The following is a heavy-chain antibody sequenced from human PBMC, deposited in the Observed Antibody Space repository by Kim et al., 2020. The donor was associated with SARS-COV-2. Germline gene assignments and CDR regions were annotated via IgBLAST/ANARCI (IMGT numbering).Heavy chain of an antibody. V-gene: IGHV1-69*02. Sequence: SVKVSCKASGDTFNSYSINWVRQAPGHGLEWMGRIIPLLDVTNYAQKFQGRVVITADKSANTAYVDLSGLTSEDTAVYFCCVDSRGSDDYYGLDVWGQGTTVTVSS. CDR2: IIPLLDVT. CDR3: CVDSRGSDDYYGLDV. CDR1: GDTFNSYS. J-gene: IGHJ6*02. D-gene: IGHD3-22*01.